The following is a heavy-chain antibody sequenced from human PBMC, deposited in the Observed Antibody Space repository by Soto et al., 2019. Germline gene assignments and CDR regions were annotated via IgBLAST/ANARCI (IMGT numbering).Heavy chain of an antibody. J-gene: IGHJ6*02. CDR1: GYTFTTYY. V-gene: IGHV1-46*01. D-gene: IGHD7-27*01. CDR3: ARGPTAERHYYYYGMDV. CDR2: INPSGGTT. Sequence: WVSVKVSCKASGYTFTTYYLHWVRQAPGQGPEWMGIINPSGGTTNYAQTFEGRVTMTRDTSTSTVYMELSSLRSDDTAVYYCARGPTAERHYYYYGMDVWGQGTTVTVSS.